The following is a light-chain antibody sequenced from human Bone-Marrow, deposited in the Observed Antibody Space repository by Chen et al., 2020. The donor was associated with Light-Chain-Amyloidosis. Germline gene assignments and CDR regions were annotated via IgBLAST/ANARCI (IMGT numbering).Light chain of an antibody. CDR2: AVT. Sequence: QSALTQPASVSGSPGQSITTPCTGTSSDVGGDNHVSWYQQHPDKAPTLMIYAVTNRPSWVPERFSGSKCDNTASLTIAWLRTEDEADYFCSSYTMANTLVFGSGTRVTVL. J-gene: IGLJ1*01. CDR1: SSDVGGDNH. CDR3: SSYTMANTLV. V-gene: IGLV2-14*01.